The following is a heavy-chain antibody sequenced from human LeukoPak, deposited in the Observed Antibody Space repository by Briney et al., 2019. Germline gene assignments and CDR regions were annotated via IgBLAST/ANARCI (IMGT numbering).Heavy chain of an antibody. V-gene: IGHV3-30*04. D-gene: IGHD5-18*01. J-gene: IGHJ6*03. CDR2: ISYDGSK. CDR3: ARAGSYGTYYYYYYMDV. Sequence: PGRSLRLSCAASGFTFSSYAMHWVRQAPGKGLEWVAVISYDGSKYYADSVTGRFTISRDNSKNTLYPQMNSLRAEDTAVYYCARAGSYGTYYYYYYMDVWGKGTTVTVSS. CDR1: GFTFSSYA.